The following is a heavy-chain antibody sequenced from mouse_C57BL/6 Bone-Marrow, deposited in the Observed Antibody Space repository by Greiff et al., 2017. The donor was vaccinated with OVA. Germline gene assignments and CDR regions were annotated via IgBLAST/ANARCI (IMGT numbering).Heavy chain of an antibody. V-gene: IGHV5-12*01. D-gene: IGHD1-1*01. Sequence: EVQLQESGGGLVQPGGSLKLSCAASGFTFSDYYMYWVRQTPEKRLEWVAYISNGGGSTYYPDTVKGRFTISRDNAKNTLYLQMSRLKSEDTAMYYCARQGTTVVARDAMDYWGQGTSVTVSS. CDR2: ISNGGGST. CDR3: ARQGTTVVARDAMDY. J-gene: IGHJ4*01. CDR1: GFTFSDYY.